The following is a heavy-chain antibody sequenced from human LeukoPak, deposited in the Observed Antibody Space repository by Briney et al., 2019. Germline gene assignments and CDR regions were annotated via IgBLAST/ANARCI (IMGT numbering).Heavy chain of an antibody. J-gene: IGHJ4*02. D-gene: IGHD3-16*01. CDR2: ISYDGTNK. V-gene: IGHV3-30*18. CDR3: AKEPGEGGSAFDY. CDR1: GFTFSNYG. Sequence: GGSLRLSCAGSGFTFSNYGMHWVRQAPGKGPEWVAVISYDGTNKYYADSVKGRFTISRDNSKNTLYLQMSSLTIEDTAVYYCAKEPGEGGSAFDYWGQGTLVTVYS.